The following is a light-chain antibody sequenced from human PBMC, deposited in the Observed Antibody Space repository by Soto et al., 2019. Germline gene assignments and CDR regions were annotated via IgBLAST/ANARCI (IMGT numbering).Light chain of an antibody. V-gene: IGKV3-20*01. CDR1: QSVSSSY. CDR2: GAS. J-gene: IGKJ1*01. CDR3: QQYDGSPQT. Sequence: EIVLTQSPGTLSLSPGERATLSFMASQSVSSSYLAWYQQKPGQAPRLLIYGASSRASGIPARFSGSVSGTDFTLTISRVEPEDFAVYYCQQYDGSPQTFGRGTKVDIK.